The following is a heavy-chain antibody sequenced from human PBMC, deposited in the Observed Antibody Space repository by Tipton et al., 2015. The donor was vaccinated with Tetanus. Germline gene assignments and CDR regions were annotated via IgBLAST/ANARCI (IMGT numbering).Heavy chain of an antibody. Sequence: TLSLTCAVYGGSFSGYYCTWIRQSPGKGLEWIGEIHPSGSVNYNPSLKSRVTILLDTSENQFSPKLSSVTGADTAVYYCARGRDQYKSGNYWGQGTLVTVSS. CDR3: ARGRDQYKSGNY. J-gene: IGHJ4*02. CDR2: IHPSGSV. V-gene: IGHV4-34*01. D-gene: IGHD5-24*01. CDR1: GGSFSGYY.